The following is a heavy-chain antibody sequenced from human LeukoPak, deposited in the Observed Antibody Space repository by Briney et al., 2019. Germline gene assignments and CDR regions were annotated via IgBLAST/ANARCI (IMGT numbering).Heavy chain of an antibody. Sequence: ASVKVSCKASGYTFTSYAMHWVRQAPGQRLEWMGWINAGNGNTKYSQRFQGRVTITRDTSASTAYMELSSLRSEDTAVYYCASGSLEPPFFDYWGQGTLVTVSS. D-gene: IGHD1-1*01. V-gene: IGHV1-3*01. CDR2: INAGNGNT. J-gene: IGHJ4*02. CDR3: ASGSLEPPFFDY. CDR1: GYTFTSYA.